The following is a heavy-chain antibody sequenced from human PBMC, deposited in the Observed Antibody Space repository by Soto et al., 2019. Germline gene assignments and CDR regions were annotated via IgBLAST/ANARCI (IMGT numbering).Heavy chain of an antibody. J-gene: IGHJ4*02. Sequence: QVQLVQSGAEVKKPGSSVKVSCKASGGTFSGYDISWVRQAPGQGIEWMGEIIPMFGTSNYAQKFQGRVTITEDESTSTAYMELSSLRSEDTAVYYCARGSCSSTSCYKEYYFDLWGQGTLVTVSS. D-gene: IGHD2-2*02. CDR2: IIPMFGTS. V-gene: IGHV1-69*01. CDR3: ARGSCSSTSCYKEYYFDL. CDR1: GGTFSGYD.